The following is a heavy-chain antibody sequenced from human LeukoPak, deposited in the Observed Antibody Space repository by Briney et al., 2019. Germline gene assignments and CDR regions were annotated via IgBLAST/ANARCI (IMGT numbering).Heavy chain of an antibody. Sequence: SETLSLTCTVSGYSISSGYYWGWIRQPPGKGLEWTGSIDHSGSTYYNPSLKSRITISVDTSKNQFSLKLSSVTAADTAVYYCARENGYRYDYWGQGTLVTVSS. CDR1: GYSISSGYY. D-gene: IGHD5-18*01. V-gene: IGHV4-38-2*02. CDR2: IDHSGST. J-gene: IGHJ4*02. CDR3: ARENGYRYDY.